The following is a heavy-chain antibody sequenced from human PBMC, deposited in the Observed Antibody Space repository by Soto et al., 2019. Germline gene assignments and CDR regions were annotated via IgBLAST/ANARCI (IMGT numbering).Heavy chain of an antibody. D-gene: IGHD6-19*01. J-gene: IGHJ5*02. Sequence: SDTLSLTCAISGDSVSSNSAAWNWIRQSPSRGLEWLGRTYYRSKWYNDYAVSVKSRITINPDTSKNQFSLQLNSVTPEDTAVYYCARDRGSSGWYPQNWFDPWGQGTLVTVSS. CDR1: GDSVSSNSAA. CDR3: ARDRGSSGWYPQNWFDP. CDR2: TYYRSKWYN. V-gene: IGHV6-1*01.